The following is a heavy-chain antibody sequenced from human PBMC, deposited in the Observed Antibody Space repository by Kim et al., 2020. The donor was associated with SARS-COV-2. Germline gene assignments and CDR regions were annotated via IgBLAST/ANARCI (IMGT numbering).Heavy chain of an antibody. Sequence: SETLSLTCTVSGGSISSGGYYWSWIRQHPGKGLEWIGYIYYSGSTYYNPSLKSRVTISVDTSKNQFSLKLSSVTAADTAVYYCARGRRYDSSGYYGEGYFDYGGQGTLVTISS. CDR1: GGSISSGGYY. CDR2: IYYSGST. V-gene: IGHV4-31*03. J-gene: IGHJ4*02. D-gene: IGHD3-22*01. CDR3: ARGRRYDSSGYYGEGYFDY.